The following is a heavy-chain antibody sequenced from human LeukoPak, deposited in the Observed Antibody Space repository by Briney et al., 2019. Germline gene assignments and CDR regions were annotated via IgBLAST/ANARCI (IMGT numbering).Heavy chain of an antibody. CDR1: GFTFSSYA. CDR2: ISGSGGST. V-gene: IGHV3-23*01. D-gene: IGHD1-7*01. Sequence: GASLRLSCAASGFTFSSYAMCWVRQAPGKGLEWVSAISGSGGSTYYADSVKGRFTISRDNSKNTLYLQMNSLRAEDTAVYYCAKSNWNYEFDYWGQGTLVTVSS. CDR3: AKSNWNYEFDY. J-gene: IGHJ4*02.